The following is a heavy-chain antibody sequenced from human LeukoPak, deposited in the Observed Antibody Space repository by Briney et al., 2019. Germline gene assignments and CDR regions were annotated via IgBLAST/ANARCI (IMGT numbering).Heavy chain of an antibody. V-gene: IGHV3-48*04. D-gene: IGHD2-15*01. Sequence: PGGSLRLSCAASGFTFTTYSMNWVRQAPGRGLEWLSYIRSSGTTTYYADSVKGRFTISRDNAKNLLFLQMNSLRAEDTAVYYCAREIRSCVGGTCYLFFDYWGQGTLVTVSS. J-gene: IGHJ4*02. CDR2: IRSSGTTT. CDR3: AREIRSCVGGTCYLFFDY. CDR1: GFTFTTYS.